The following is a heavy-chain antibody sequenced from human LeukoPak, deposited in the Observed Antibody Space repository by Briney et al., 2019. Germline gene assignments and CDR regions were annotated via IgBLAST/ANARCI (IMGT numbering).Heavy chain of an antibody. CDR3: ARGPSGGYGSGSYPY. D-gene: IGHD3-10*01. Sequence: PSETLSLTCTVSGDSISSGDYYWSWIRQPAGKGLEWIGRISSSGSTNYNPSLKSRVTISVDTSKNQFSLKLSSVTAADTAVYYCARGPSGGYGSGSYPYWGQGTLVTVSS. V-gene: IGHV4-61*02. CDR1: GDSISSGDYY. J-gene: IGHJ4*02. CDR2: ISSSGST.